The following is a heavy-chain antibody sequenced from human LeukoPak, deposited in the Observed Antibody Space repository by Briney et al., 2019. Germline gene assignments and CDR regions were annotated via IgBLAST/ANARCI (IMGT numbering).Heavy chain of an antibody. CDR2: IYYSGST. J-gene: IGHJ4*02. CDR1: GGSISSSRYY. Sequence: SETLSLTCTVSGGSISSSRYYWGWIRQPPGKGLEWIGSIYYSGSTYYNPSLKSRVTISVDTSKNQFSLKLSSVTAADTAVYYCARSPYSSGWYADYWGQGTLVTVSS. CDR3: ARSPYSSGWYADY. V-gene: IGHV4-39*01. D-gene: IGHD6-19*01.